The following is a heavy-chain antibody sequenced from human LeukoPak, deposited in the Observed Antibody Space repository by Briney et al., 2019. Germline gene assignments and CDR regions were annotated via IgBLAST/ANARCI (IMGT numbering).Heavy chain of an antibody. V-gene: IGHV1-46*01. CDR2: INPSGGST. CDR1: GYTFTSYY. Sequence: ASVKVSCKASGYTFTSYYMHWVRQAPGQGLEWMGIINPSGGSTSYAQKFQGRVTMTRDTSISTAYMELSRLRSDDTAVYFCARGANWGTADYWGQGTLVTVSS. CDR3: ARGANWGTADY. D-gene: IGHD7-27*01. J-gene: IGHJ4*02.